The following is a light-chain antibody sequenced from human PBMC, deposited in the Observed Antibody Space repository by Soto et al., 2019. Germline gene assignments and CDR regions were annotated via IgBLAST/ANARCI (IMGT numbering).Light chain of an antibody. CDR2: DAS. Sequence: EFVLTQSPGTLSLSPGERATLSCRASQTVRNNYLAWYQQKPGQAPRLLIYDASSRATGIPDRFSGGGSGTDFTLTSSRLETEEFAVYYCQQFSSYPLTFGGGTKVEIK. CDR1: QTVRNNY. J-gene: IGKJ4*01. CDR3: QQFSSYPLT. V-gene: IGKV3-20*01.